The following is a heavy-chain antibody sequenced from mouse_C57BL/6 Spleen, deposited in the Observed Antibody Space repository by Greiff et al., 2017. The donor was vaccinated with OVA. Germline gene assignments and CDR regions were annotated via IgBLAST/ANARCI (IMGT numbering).Heavy chain of an antibody. J-gene: IGHJ2*01. D-gene: IGHD2-1*01. CDR3: ARRRAYGNYPLDY. CDR2: INPSTGGT. V-gene: IGHV1-42*01. Sequence: EVKLMESGPELVKPGASVKISCKASGYSFTGYYMNWVKQSPEKSLEWIGEINPSTGGTTYNQKFKAKATLTVDKSSSTAYMQLKSLTSEDSAVYYCARRRAYGNYPLDYWGQGTTLTVSS. CDR1: GYSFTGYY.